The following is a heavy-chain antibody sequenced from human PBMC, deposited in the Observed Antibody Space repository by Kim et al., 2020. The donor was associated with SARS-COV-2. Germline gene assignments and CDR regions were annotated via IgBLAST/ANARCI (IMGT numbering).Heavy chain of an antibody. CDR3: ARVTDILRYYYGMDV. CDR1: GYTFTGYY. CDR2: INPNSGGT. V-gene: IGHV1-2*06. J-gene: IGHJ6*02. Sequence: ASVKVSCKASGYTFTGYYMHWVRQAPGQGLEWMGRINPNSGGTNYAQKFQGRVTMTRDTSISTAYMELSRLRSDDTAVYYCARVTDILRYYYGMDVWGQGTTVTVSS.